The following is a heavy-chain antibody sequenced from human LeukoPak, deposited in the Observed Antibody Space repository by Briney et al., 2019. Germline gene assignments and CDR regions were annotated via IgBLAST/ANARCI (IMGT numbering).Heavy chain of an antibody. CDR2: INPNSGGT. CDR1: GYTLTTYG. V-gene: IGHV1-2*02. D-gene: IGHD3-22*01. CDR3: ARGGGGDYYDSRGYLDY. Sequence: ASVKVSCRSSGYTLTTYGITWVRQAPGQGLEWMGWINPNSGGTNYEQKFQGRVTVTRDTSISTAYMELSRLRSDDTAVYFCARGGGGDYYDSRGYLDYWGQGTLVTVSS. J-gene: IGHJ4*02.